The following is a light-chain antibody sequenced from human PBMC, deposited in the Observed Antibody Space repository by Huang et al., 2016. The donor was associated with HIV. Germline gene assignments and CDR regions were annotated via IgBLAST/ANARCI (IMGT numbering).Light chain of an antibody. CDR1: QSVSGSY. Sequence: EIVLTQSPGTLSLSPGERATLSFRASQSVSGSYLAWYQQKPGQAPRLLIYGASSRATGIPDRFSGSGSGTDFTLTITRLEPEDTALYYCQVYGTSPPGPFGPGATVHIK. V-gene: IGKV3-20*01. J-gene: IGKJ3*01. CDR3: QVYGTSPPGP. CDR2: GAS.